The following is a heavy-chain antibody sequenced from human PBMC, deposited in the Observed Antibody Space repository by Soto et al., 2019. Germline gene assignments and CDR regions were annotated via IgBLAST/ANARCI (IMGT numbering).Heavy chain of an antibody. CDR1: GFTFGDYA. CDR2: IRSKGYGGTT. Sequence: GGSLRLSCTASGFTFGDYAMSWVRQAPGKGLEWVGFIRSKGYGGTTEYAASVKGRFTISRDDSKSIAYLQMNSLKTEDTDVYYCTRWAPVAGDYWGQGTLVTVS. CDR3: TRWAPVAGDY. V-gene: IGHV3-49*04. D-gene: IGHD6-19*01. J-gene: IGHJ4*02.